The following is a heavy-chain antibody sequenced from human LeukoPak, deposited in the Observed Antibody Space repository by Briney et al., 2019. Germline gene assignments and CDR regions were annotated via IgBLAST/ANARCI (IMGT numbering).Heavy chain of an antibody. Sequence: GGSLRLSCAASGFIFSDYGMHWVRQAPGKGLQWVAFIRYDASNKYYADSVQGRFTISRDNSKNTLYLQMNSLGTEDTAVYYCAKDGNFRVPGEDWGQGTLVTVSS. CDR1: GFIFSDYG. J-gene: IGHJ4*02. CDR3: AKDGNFRVPGED. D-gene: IGHD3-10*01. CDR2: IRYDASNK. V-gene: IGHV3-30*02.